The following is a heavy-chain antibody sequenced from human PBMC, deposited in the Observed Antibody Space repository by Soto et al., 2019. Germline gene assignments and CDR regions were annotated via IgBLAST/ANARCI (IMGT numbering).Heavy chain of an antibody. Sequence: ASVKVSCKASGGTFSSYAISWVRQAPGQGLEWMGGIIPIFGTANYAQKFQGRVTITADESTSTAYMELSSLRSEDTAVYYCARPTRYYYDSGWLDPWGQGTLVTVSS. CDR3: ARPTRYYYDSGWLDP. CDR2: IIPIFGTA. V-gene: IGHV1-69*13. J-gene: IGHJ5*02. D-gene: IGHD3-22*01. CDR1: GGTFSSYA.